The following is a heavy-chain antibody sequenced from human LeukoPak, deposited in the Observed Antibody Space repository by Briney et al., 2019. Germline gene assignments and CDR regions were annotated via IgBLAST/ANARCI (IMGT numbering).Heavy chain of an antibody. CDR1: GGSISSYY. J-gene: IGHJ5*02. CDR3: ARNEIQGWFDP. D-gene: IGHD1-1*01. CDR2: IYYSGST. V-gene: IGHV4-30-4*08. Sequence: SETLSLTCTVSGGSISSYYWSWIRQPPGKGLEWIGYIYYSGSTYYNPSLKSRVTISVDTSKNQFSLKLSSVTAADTAVYYCARNEIQGWFDPWGQGTLVTVSS.